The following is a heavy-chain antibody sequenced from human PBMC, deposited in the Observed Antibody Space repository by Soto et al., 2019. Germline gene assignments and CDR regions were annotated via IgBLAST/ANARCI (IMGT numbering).Heavy chain of an antibody. D-gene: IGHD4-17*01. V-gene: IGHV4-31*03. J-gene: IGHJ4*02. CDR1: GGPISSGGYY. CDR2: IYYSGST. CDR3: ARDLDYGDYDYFDY. Sequence: QVQLQESGPGLVKPSQTLSLTCTVSGGPISSGGYYWSWIRQHPGKGLEWIGYIYYSGSTYYNPSLKSRVTISVDTSKNQFSLKLSSVTAADTAVYYCARDLDYGDYDYFDYWGQGTLVTVSS.